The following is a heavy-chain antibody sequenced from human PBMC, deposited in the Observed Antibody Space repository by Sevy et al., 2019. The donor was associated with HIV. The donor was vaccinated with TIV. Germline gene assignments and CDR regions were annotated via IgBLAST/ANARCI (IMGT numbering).Heavy chain of an antibody. CDR1: GFNISSNY. CDR2: IYGNNST. J-gene: IGHJ4*02. D-gene: IGHD6-19*01. V-gene: IGHV3-53*01. CDR3: ARGEQWLSFNY. Sequence: GGSLRLSCAASGFNISSNYLSWVRQAPGKGLEWVSVIYGNNSTYYADFVKGRFTISRDISKNTLYLQMNSLRVEDTAIYYCARGEQWLSFNYWGQGTLVTVSS.